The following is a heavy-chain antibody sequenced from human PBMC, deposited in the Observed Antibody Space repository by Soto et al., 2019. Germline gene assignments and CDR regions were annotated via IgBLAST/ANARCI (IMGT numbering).Heavy chain of an antibody. CDR3: AREIVTAGGNNYFDP. D-gene: IGHD2-21*02. J-gene: IGHJ5*02. CDR1: GGTVASSHW. Sequence: SETLSLTCGVSGGTVASSHWWSWVRQSPSRGLEWIGNVYHTGDTNFNPSLQSRVTFSVDKSNNQFSLRLTSLTAADTAVYFCAREIVTAGGNNYFDPWGPGTLVTVSS. CDR2: VYHTGDT. V-gene: IGHV4-4*02.